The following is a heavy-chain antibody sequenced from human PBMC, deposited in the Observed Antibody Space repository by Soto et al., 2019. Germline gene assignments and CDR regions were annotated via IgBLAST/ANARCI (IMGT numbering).Heavy chain of an antibody. D-gene: IGHD6-19*01. Sequence: SETLSLTCTVSGGSSSSTSYYWGWIRQPPGKGLEWIGSIYSSGNTYYNPSLKSRVTISVDTSKNQFSLKLSSVTAADTAVYYCARASYTSAWSSHNWGQESLVTVSS. CDR2: IYSSGNT. CDR3: ARASYTSAWSSHN. V-gene: IGHV4-39*07. J-gene: IGHJ4*02. CDR1: GGSSSSTSYY.